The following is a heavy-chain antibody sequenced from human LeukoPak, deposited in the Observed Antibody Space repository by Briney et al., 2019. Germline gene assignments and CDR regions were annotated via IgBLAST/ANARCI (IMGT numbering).Heavy chain of an antibody. CDR2: IWYDGSNK. J-gene: IGHJ4*02. D-gene: IGHD1-26*01. CDR3: VRGASGSSLDY. V-gene: IGHV3-33*01. CDR1: GFTFSSYD. Sequence: GGSLRLSCAASGFTFSSYDIHWVRQAPGKGLEWVAVIWYDGSNKYYADSVKGRFTISRDNSADTLYLQMNCLRVEDTAVYYCVRGASGSSLDYWGQGTLVTVSS.